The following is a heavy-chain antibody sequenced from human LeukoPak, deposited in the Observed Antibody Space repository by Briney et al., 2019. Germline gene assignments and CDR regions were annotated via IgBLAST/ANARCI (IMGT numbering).Heavy chain of an antibody. CDR1: GGTFSSYA. CDR3: ARDPGIAVAGRGWPNWFDP. CDR2: IIPIFGTA. Sequence: ASVKVSCKASGGTFSSYAISWVRQAPGQGLEWMGGIIPIFGTANYAQKFQGRVTITADKSTSTAYMELSSLRSEDTAVYYCARDPGIAVAGRGWPNWFDPWGQGTLVTVSS. D-gene: IGHD6-19*01. V-gene: IGHV1-69*06. J-gene: IGHJ5*02.